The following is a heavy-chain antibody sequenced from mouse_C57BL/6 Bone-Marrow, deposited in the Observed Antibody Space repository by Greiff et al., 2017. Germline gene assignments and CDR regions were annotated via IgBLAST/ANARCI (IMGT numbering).Heavy chain of an antibody. Sequence: QVQLQQSGPGLVAPSQSLSITCTVSGFSLTSYAISWVRQPPGKGLEWLGVIWTGGGTNYNSALKSRLSISKDNSKSQVFLKMNSLQTDDTARYXCARNENYGSLPWCAYWGQGTLVTVSA. D-gene: IGHD1-1*01. J-gene: IGHJ3*01. CDR3: ARNENYGSLPWCAY. CDR2: IWTGGGT. CDR1: GFSLTSYA. V-gene: IGHV2-9-1*01.